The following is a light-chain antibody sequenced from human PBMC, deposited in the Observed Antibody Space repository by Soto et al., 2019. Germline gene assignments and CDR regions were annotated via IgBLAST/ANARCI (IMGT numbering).Light chain of an antibody. V-gene: IGLV2-14*03. CDR1: SSDIGSYNH. CDR3: ISYTDRQSYL. CDR2: AVG. J-gene: IGLJ1*01. Sequence: LTQPASVSGSPGQSITISCSGTSSDIGSYNHVAWYQQFPGKSPKLMIYAVGDRPSGVSDRFSGSKSGITASLTISGLQTEDEADYYCISYTDRQSYLFGTGTKVTVL.